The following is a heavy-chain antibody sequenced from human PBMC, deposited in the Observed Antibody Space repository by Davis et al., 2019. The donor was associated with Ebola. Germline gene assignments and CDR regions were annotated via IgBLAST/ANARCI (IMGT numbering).Heavy chain of an antibody. D-gene: IGHD2-21*01. J-gene: IGHJ4*02. Sequence: GESLKISCAASGFTFSTYAMSWVRQAPGKGLEWVSAFTPIGTTYYADSVKGRFTISRDNFRNTLYLQMQSLRGEDTAVYYCAKSPASCSGDCYSTFEYWGQGTLVTVSS. V-gene: IGHV3-23*01. CDR3: AKSPASCSGDCYSTFEY. CDR2: FTPIGTT. CDR1: GFTFSTYA.